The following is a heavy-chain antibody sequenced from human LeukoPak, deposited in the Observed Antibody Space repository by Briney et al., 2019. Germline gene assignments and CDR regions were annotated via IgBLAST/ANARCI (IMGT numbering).Heavy chain of an antibody. J-gene: IGHJ4*02. D-gene: IGHD3-10*01. Sequence: PGGSLRLSCAASGFTFSSYGMHWVRPAPGKGLEWVAVIWYDGSNKYYADSVKGRFTISRDNSKNTLYLQMNSLRAEDTAVYYCAREDDYYGSGSLDYWGQGNLVTVTS. CDR1: GFTFSSYG. V-gene: IGHV3-33*01. CDR3: AREDDYYGSGSLDY. CDR2: IWYDGSNK.